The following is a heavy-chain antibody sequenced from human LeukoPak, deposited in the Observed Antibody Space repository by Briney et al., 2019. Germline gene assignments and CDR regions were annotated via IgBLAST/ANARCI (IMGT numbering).Heavy chain of an antibody. CDR1: GFTFSSYA. D-gene: IGHD1-26*01. J-gene: IGHJ4*02. CDR2: IKADGSEK. V-gene: IGHV3-7*01. Sequence: GGSLRLSCAASGFTFSSYAMSWVRQAPGKRLEWVANIKADGSEKHYVDSVKGRFTISRDNAKTSLYLQMNSLRVEDTAVYYCTMGVELLPYWGQGTLVTVSS. CDR3: TMGVELLPY.